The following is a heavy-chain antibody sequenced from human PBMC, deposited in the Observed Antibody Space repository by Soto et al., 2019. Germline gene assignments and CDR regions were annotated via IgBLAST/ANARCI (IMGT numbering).Heavy chain of an antibody. D-gene: IGHD3-22*01. J-gene: IGHJ4*02. Sequence: QVQLQESGPGLVKPSQTLSLTCTVSNGSITSGNYYWSWVRQPPGKGLEWIGYIYHSGSTFYNPSLKSRVAISVDTSKNQFSLKVTSVTAADTAVYHCARTMSSGYHWAHDYWGQGTLVTVSS. V-gene: IGHV4-30-4*01. CDR1: NGSITSGNYY. CDR2: IYHSGST. CDR3: ARTMSSGYHWAHDY.